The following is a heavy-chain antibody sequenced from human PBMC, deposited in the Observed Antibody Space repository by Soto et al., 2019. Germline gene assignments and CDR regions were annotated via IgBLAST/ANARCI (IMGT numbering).Heavy chain of an antibody. CDR3: ARDRITKYTPDLDY. D-gene: IGHD3-10*01. J-gene: IGHJ4*02. V-gene: IGHV3-11*01. Sequence: GGSLRLSCAASGFTFSDYYMSWIRQAPGKGLEWVSYISSSGTTIYYADSVKGRFTISRDNAKNSLYLQMNSLRAEDTAVYYCARDRITKYTPDLDYWGQGTLVTVSS. CDR1: GFTFSDYY. CDR2: ISSSGTTI.